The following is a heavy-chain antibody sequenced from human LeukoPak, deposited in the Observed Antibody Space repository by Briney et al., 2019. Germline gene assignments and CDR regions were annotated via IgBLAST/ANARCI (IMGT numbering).Heavy chain of an antibody. Sequence: GGSLRLSCAASGFTFSSYTMNWVRQAPGKGLEWVSSISSSSIYIYYADSVKGRFTISRDNSKSTLYLQMNDLRTEDTAVYFCTKDRRTSWAIDYWGQGTLVTVSS. D-gene: IGHD2-2*01. J-gene: IGHJ4*02. CDR2: ISSSSIYI. V-gene: IGHV3-21*01. CDR1: GFTFSSYT. CDR3: TKDRRTSWAIDY.